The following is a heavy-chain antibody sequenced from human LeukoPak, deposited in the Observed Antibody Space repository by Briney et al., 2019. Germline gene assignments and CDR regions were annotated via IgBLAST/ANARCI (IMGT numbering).Heavy chain of an antibody. CDR1: GASISSSNYY. D-gene: IGHD5-12*01. CDR3: AKSSGYGLIDY. Sequence: SETLSLTCAVSGASISSSNYYWGWVRQSPGKGLEWIGNIYSSGNTYYNASLKSRVTMYIDTSKNQFSLKLSSVTAADTAMYYCAKSSGYGLIDYWGQGTLVTVSS. V-gene: IGHV4-39*01. J-gene: IGHJ4*02. CDR2: IYSSGNT.